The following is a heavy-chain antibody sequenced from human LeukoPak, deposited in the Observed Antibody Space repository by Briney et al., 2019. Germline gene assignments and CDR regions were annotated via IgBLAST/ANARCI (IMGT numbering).Heavy chain of an antibody. CDR2: IYTSGST. D-gene: IGHD6-6*01. CDR3: ARDRFGGELSSPDY. J-gene: IGHJ4*02. Sequence: SETLSLTCTVSGGSISSYYWSWIRQPPGKGLEWIGRIYTSGSTNYNPSLRSRVTMSVDTSKNQFSLKLSSVTAADTAVYYCARDRFGGELSSPDYWGQGTLVTVSS. CDR1: GGSISSYY. V-gene: IGHV4-4*07.